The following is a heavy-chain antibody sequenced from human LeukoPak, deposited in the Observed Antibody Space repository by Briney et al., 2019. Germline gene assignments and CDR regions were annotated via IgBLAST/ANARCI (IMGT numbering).Heavy chain of an antibody. CDR2: INSDGSGT. CDR1: GFIFGNYR. CDR3: ARDVNGLT. D-gene: IGHD1-1*01. J-gene: IGHJ5*02. V-gene: IGHV3-74*01. Sequence: GGSLRLSCATSGFIFGNYRMHWVRQAPGKGLVWDSRINSDGSGTDYAESVKGRFTISRDNAKNTLYLHMSSLRVEDTAVYYCARDVNGLTWGQGTLVTVSS.